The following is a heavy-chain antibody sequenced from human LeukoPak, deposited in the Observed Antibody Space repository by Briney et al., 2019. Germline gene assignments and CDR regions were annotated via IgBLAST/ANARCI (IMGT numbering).Heavy chain of an antibody. D-gene: IGHD5-24*01. Sequence: GGSLRLSCAASGFTFSSYWMHWVRQAPGKGLVWVSRINSDGSSTSYADSVKGRFTISRDNSKNTLYLQMNSLRAEDTAVYYCAKDSGGDGYNAFDYWGQGTLVTVSS. CDR1: GFTFSSYW. J-gene: IGHJ4*02. CDR3: AKDSGGDGYNAFDY. CDR2: INSDGSST. V-gene: IGHV3-74*01.